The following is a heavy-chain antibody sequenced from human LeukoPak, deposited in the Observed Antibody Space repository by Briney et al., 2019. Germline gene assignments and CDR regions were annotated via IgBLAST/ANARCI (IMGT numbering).Heavy chain of an antibody. CDR3: ARQYSSLLYYFDY. J-gene: IGHJ4*02. Sequence: GGSLRLSCAASGFTVSSNYMSWVRQGPGKGLEWVSVIYSGDGTYYADSVKGRFTISRDNAKNTLYLQMNSLRAEDTAVYYCARQYSSLLYYFDYWGQGTLVTVSS. D-gene: IGHD6-6*01. CDR1: GFTVSSNY. V-gene: IGHV3-53*01. CDR2: IYSGDGT.